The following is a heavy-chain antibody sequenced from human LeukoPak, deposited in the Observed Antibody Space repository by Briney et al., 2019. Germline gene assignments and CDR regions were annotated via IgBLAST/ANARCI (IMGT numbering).Heavy chain of an antibody. CDR1: VFIFGAYW. Sequence: GGSLRLSCEASVFIFGAYWMLWVRQAPGKGLVWVSRIDGDGSTTTYADSVKGRFTISRDNAKNTLYLQMNSLRAEDTAVYYCARSQFDNWGQGTLVTVSS. CDR3: ARSQFDN. V-gene: IGHV3-74*01. J-gene: IGHJ4*01. CDR2: IDGDGSTT.